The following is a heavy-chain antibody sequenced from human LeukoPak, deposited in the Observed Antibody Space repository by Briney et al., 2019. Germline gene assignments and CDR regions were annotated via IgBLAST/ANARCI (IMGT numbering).Heavy chain of an antibody. CDR1: GDSINSNNYY. J-gene: IGHJ4*02. D-gene: IGHD6-6*01. CDR2: FYHGGST. Sequence: SQTLSLTCTVSGDSINSNNYYWDWIRQPPGKGLEWIGTFYHGGSTYYNPSLKSRVTISVDTSKNQFSLNLTSVTAADTAVYYCARAMSIAARPQTIFDYWGQGTLVTVSS. CDR3: ARAMSIAARPQTIFDY. V-gene: IGHV4-39*07.